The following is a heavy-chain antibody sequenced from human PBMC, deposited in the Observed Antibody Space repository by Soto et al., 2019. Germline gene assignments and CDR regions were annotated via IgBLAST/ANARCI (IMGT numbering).Heavy chain of an antibody. CDR2: IIPILGIA. V-gene: IGHV1-69*02. Sequence: QVQLVQSGAEVKKPGSSVKVSCRASGGTFSSYTISWVRQAPGQGLEWMGRIIPILGIANYAQKFQGRVTITADKSTSTAYMELSSLRSEDTAVYYCARASSSWYSGMDVWGQGTTVTVSS. J-gene: IGHJ6*02. D-gene: IGHD6-13*01. CDR3: ARASSSWYSGMDV. CDR1: GGTFSSYT.